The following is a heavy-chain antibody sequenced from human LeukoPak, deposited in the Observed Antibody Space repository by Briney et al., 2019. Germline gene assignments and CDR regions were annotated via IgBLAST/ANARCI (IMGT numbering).Heavy chain of an antibody. CDR3: ARDYTDYYDSRGYTYYFDY. CDR2: ISGSSSYI. V-gene: IGHV3-21*01. Sequence: PGGSLRLSCAASGFSFSDYSMNWVRQAPGKGLEWVSSISGSSSYISSADSVKGRFTISRDNAKNSLYLQMNSLRAEDTAMYYCARDYTDYYDSRGYTYYFDYWGQGTLVSVSS. J-gene: IGHJ4*01. D-gene: IGHD3-22*01. CDR1: GFSFSDYS.